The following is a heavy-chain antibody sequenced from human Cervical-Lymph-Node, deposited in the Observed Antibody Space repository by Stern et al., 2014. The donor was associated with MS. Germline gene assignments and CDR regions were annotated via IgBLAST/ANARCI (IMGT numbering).Heavy chain of an antibody. V-gene: IGHV4-39*01. Sequence: QLQLQESGPGLVKPSETLSLTCIVSGGSISTSSYYWDWIRQPPGKGLEWIATVYYSGSTYYSSSLKSRVTISVDTAKNQFPLRLTSVTAADTAVYYCARRGIGDFDPWGQGTLVTVSS. CDR1: GGSISTSSYY. J-gene: IGHJ5*02. CDR2: VYYSGST. D-gene: IGHD1-26*01. CDR3: ARRGIGDFDP.